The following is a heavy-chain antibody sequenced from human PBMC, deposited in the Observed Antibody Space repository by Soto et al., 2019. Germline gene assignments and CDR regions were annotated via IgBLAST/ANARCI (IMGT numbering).Heavy chain of an antibody. CDR1: GYTFSDYW. Sequence: GGSLRLSCVASGYTFSDYWVHWVRQAPGKGLVWVSRITNDGRGTTYADAVKGRVTISRDNAKSTLYLQMNSLRIEDSAVYYCTRSGFPYYFDYWGQGVLVTVSS. J-gene: IGHJ4*02. D-gene: IGHD2-15*01. V-gene: IGHV3-74*01. CDR2: ITNDGRGT. CDR3: TRSGFPYYFDY.